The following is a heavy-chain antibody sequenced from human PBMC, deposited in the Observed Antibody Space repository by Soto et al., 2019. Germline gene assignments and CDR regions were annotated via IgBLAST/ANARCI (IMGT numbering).Heavy chain of an antibody. Sequence: ASVKVSCKASGYTFTSYDINWVRQATGQRLEWMGWINGGNGNTKYSQKFQGRVTITRDTSASTAYMELSSLRSEDTAVYYCARDASYYGMDVWGQGSLVTGSS. CDR3: ARDASYYGMDV. V-gene: IGHV1-3*01. J-gene: IGHJ6*02. CDR2: INGGNGNT. CDR1: GYTFTSYD.